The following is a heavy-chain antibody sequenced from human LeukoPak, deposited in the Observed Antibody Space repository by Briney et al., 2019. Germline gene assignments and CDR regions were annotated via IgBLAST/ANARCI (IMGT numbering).Heavy chain of an antibody. Sequence: SETLSLTCSVSGGSFSSGSYYWSWIRQPPGKGLEWIGYIYYSGSTNYNPSLKSRVTISVNTSKNQLSLKLSSVTAADTAVYYCARGGSGYPFDYWGQGALVTVSS. J-gene: IGHJ4*02. CDR3: ARGGSGYPFDY. V-gene: IGHV4-61*01. CDR1: GGSFSSGSYY. CDR2: IYYSGST. D-gene: IGHD3-3*01.